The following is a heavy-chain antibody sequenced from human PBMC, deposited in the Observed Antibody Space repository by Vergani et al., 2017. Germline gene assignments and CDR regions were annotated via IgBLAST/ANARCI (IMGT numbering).Heavy chain of an antibody. V-gene: IGHV2-70*01. Sequence: QVTLRESGPALVKPTQTLTLTCTFSGFSILTSDMCVIWIRQPPGKALEWLALIDWTDNKYFNTSLKTRLTISKDASKNQVLLTMTNMDPVDTATYYCACIRRRGRSGYDIFDFWGQGILVTGAS. CDR1: GFSILTSDMC. J-gene: IGHJ4*02. D-gene: IGHD5-12*01. CDR3: ACIRRRGRSGYDIFDF. CDR2: IDWTDNK.